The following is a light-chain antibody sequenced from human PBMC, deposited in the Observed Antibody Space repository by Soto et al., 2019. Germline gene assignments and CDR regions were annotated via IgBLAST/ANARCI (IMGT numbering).Light chain of an antibody. CDR3: HQYDKLPRT. CDR1: QSVSSSY. J-gene: IGKJ1*01. Sequence: EIVLTQSPGTLSLSPGERATLSCRASQSVSSSYLAWYQQKPGQAPRLLIYGASNRASGIPDRFSGSGSGTDFTLTISRLGPEDFAVYYCHQYDKLPRTFGQGTKVEIK. CDR2: GAS. V-gene: IGKV3-20*01.